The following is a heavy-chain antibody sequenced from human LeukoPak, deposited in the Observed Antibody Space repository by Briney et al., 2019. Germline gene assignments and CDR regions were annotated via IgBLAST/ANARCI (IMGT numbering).Heavy chain of an antibody. V-gene: IGHV1-2*02. CDR3: ARDRVGSGYNWFDP. CDR2: INPNSGGT. Sequence: ASVKVSCKASGYTFTGYYMHWVRQAPRQGLEWMGWINPNSGGTNYAQKFQGRVTMTRDTSISTAYMELSRLRSDDTAVYYCARDRVGSGYNWFDPWGQGTLVTVSS. D-gene: IGHD3-10*01. CDR1: GYTFTGYY. J-gene: IGHJ5*02.